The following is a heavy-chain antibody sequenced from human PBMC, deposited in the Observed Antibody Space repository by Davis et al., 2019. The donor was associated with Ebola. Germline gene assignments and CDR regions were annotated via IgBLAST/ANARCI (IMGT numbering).Heavy chain of an antibody. Sequence: SETLSLTCTVSGGSVSSGYYYWSWVRQPPGKGLEWIGYIYYSGSTKNNPSLKSRVTISVDTSKNQFSLKLSSVTAADTAVYYCARLLLYYYDSSGYSSPYYFDYWGQGTLVTVSS. CDR2: IYYSGST. J-gene: IGHJ4*02. D-gene: IGHD3-22*01. CDR1: GGSVSSGYYY. V-gene: IGHV4-61*01. CDR3: ARLLLYYYDSSGYSSPYYFDY.